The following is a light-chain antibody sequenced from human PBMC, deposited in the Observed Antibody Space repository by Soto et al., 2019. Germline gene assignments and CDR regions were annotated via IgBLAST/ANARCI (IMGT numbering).Light chain of an antibody. Sequence: IQVTQSPSSLSASVGDRVTITCRASQGITSYLAWYQQKPGKAPKLLIYAASALQTGVSSRFSGSGYGTDFALTISNLQPEDFVTYFCQKLYSYPLTFGGGTTVEF. V-gene: IGKV1-9*01. CDR3: QKLYSYPLT. CDR1: QGITSY. CDR2: AAS. J-gene: IGKJ4*01.